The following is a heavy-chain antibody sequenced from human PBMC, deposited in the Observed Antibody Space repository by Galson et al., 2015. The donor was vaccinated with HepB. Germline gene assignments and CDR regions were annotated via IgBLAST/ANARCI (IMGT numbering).Heavy chain of an antibody. CDR1: GFTFSSYS. CDR3: ARENDYGDENFDY. CDR2: ISSYSNHM. D-gene: IGHD4-17*01. J-gene: IGHJ4*02. V-gene: IGHV3-21*01. Sequence: LRLSCAASGFTFSSYSMNWVRQAPGKGLEWVSYISSYSNHMYYADSVKGRFTISRDNAKNSLYLQMNSLRAEDTAVYYCARENDYGDENFDYWGQGTLVTVSS.